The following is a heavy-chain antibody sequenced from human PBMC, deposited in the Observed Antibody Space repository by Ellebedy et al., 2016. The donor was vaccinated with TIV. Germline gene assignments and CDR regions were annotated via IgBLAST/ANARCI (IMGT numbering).Heavy chain of an antibody. Sequence: SCAISGDSVSSNSATWNWIRQSPSRGLEWLGRTYYRSKWYNDFAVSVKSRIIINPDTSKNQFFLHLNSVTPEDTDLYYCARGHKSPYYYDMDVWGQGTTVTVSS. CDR1: GDSVSSNSAT. J-gene: IGHJ6*02. CDR2: TYYRSKWYN. CDR3: ARGHKSPYYYDMDV. V-gene: IGHV6-1*01.